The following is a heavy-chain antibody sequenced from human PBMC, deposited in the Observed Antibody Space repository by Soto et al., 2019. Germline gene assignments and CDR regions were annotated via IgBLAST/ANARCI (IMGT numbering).Heavy chain of an antibody. Sequence: QVQLQESVPGLVKPSETLSLTCIVSGDSVTSGSYYWTWLRQPPGKGLEWIGYLSYTGRTKYNPSLQSRVTISVDTSKNDFSLNLSSVTAADTAVYFCAREWGLLPYYVMNVWGHGTAVTVSS. V-gene: IGHV4-61*03. J-gene: IGHJ6*02. CDR1: GDSVTSGSYY. CDR3: AREWGLLPYYVMNV. D-gene: IGHD7-27*01. CDR2: LSYTGRT.